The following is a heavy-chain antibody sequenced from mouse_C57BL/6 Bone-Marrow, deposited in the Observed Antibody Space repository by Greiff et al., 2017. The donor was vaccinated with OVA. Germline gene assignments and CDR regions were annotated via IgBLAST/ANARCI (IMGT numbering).Heavy chain of an antibody. CDR2: ISSGGSYT. D-gene: IGHD1-1*01. CDR1: GFTFSSYG. V-gene: IGHV5-6*01. Sequence: DVHLVESGGDLVKPGGSLKLSCAASGFTFSSYGMSWVRQTPDKRLEWVATISSGGSYTYYPDSVKGRFTIPRDHAKNTLYLQMSRLKYEDTAMYYCARQGGFITTVVAPFDYWGQGTTLTVSS. CDR3: ARQGGFITTVVAPFDY. J-gene: IGHJ2*01.